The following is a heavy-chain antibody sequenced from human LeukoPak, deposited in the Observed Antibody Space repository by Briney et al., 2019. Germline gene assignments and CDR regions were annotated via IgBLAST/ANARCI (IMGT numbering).Heavy chain of an antibody. V-gene: IGHV3-21*01. J-gene: IGHJ4*02. CDR2: ISSSSSHK. D-gene: IGHD3-22*01. CDR3: ARETYYDTSGLDY. CDR1: GFTFSSYS. Sequence: PGGSLRLSCAASGFTFSSYSMNWVRQAPGKGLEWVSSISSSSSHKSYADSVKGRFTISRDNAKNSLYLQMNSLRAEDTAVYYCARETYYDTSGLDYWGQGTLVTVSP.